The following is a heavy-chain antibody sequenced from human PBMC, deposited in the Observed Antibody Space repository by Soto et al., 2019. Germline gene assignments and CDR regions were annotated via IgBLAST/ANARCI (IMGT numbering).Heavy chain of an antibody. CDR2: INEDSTYI. J-gene: IGHJ6*03. Sequence: ESGGGLVKPGGSLRLSCAASGFTFSAFSMNWVRQAPGKGLEWLSSINEDSTYIYYGDSLRGRSTISRDNAKDSLYLQIDSLRAEDTAVYYCVRDFGLYFRSGYMDVWGDGATVIVS. CDR1: GFTFSAFS. D-gene: IGHD3-3*01. CDR3: VRDFGLYFRSGYMDV. V-gene: IGHV3-21*01.